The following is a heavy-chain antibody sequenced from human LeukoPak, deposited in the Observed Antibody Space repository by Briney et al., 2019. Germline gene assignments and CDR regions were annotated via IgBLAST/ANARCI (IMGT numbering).Heavy chain of an antibody. J-gene: IGHJ4*02. V-gene: IGHV3-23*01. CDR2: ISGSGDST. Sequence: GGSLRLSCAASGFTFSSDAMSWVRQAPGKGLEWVSVISGSGDSTYYADSVKGRFTISRDNSKNTLYLRMNSLRAEDTAVYYCAKETTYSFVDYWGQGTLVTVSS. CDR3: AKETTYSFVDY. D-gene: IGHD1-1*01. CDR1: GFTFSSDA.